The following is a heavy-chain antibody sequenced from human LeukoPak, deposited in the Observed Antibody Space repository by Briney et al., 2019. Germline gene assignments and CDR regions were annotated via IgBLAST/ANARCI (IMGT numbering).Heavy chain of an antibody. Sequence: GGSLRLSCAASGFTFSDYYMSWIRQAPGKGLEWVSYISSNGSTTSYADSVKGRFTISRDNAKHSLYLQMNSLRAEDTAVYYCARAARGITGGRSGWYRSGFDYWGQGTLVTVSS. CDR2: ISSNGSTT. CDR1: GFTFSDYY. J-gene: IGHJ4*02. CDR3: ARAARGITGGRSGWYRSGFDY. V-gene: IGHV3-11*01. D-gene: IGHD6-19*01.